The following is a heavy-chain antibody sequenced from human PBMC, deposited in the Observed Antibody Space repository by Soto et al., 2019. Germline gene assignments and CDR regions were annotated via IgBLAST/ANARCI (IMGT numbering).Heavy chain of an antibody. Sequence: EVQLVESGGGLVRPGGSMRLSCAASGFTFSVSSMHWVRQASGKGLEWLGRIRSRANHYATTYSESLKGRVIISRDDSQDTMFLEMSSLRTEDTAMYYCAIEGVGFGHWGQGTLVTVSS. D-gene: IGHD3-16*01. J-gene: IGHJ4*02. CDR1: GFTFSVSS. V-gene: IGHV3-73*01. CDR3: AIEGVGFGH. CDR2: IRSRANHYAT.